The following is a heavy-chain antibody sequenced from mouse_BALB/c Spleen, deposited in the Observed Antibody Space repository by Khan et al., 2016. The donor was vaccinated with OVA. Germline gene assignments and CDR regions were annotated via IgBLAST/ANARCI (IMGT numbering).Heavy chain of an antibody. CDR3: ARDGSRYNYAIDY. CDR2: INYSGST. V-gene: IGHV3-2*02. CDR1: GYSITSDYA. Sequence: EVKLLESGPGLVNPSQSLSLTCTVTGYSITSDYAWNWIRQFPGNKLEWMGYINYSGSTNYNPALKSRISITRDTSKNQFFLQLNSVTTEDTATYDCARDGSRYNYAIDYWGQGTSVTVSS. D-gene: IGHD2-3*01. J-gene: IGHJ4*01.